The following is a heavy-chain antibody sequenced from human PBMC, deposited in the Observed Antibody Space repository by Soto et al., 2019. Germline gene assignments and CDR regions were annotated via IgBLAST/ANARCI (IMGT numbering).Heavy chain of an antibody. Sequence: PSETLSLTCAVYGWSFSGYDWSWIRQPPGKGLEWIGEINHSGSTNYNPSLKSRVTISVDTSKNQFSLKLSSVTAADTAVYYCARCKVYMTTVTTSRSSGRWFDPWGQGTLVTVSS. D-gene: IGHD4-17*01. CDR1: GWSFSGYD. V-gene: IGHV4-34*01. CDR3: ARCKVYMTTVTTSRSSGRWFDP. J-gene: IGHJ5*02. CDR2: INHSGST.